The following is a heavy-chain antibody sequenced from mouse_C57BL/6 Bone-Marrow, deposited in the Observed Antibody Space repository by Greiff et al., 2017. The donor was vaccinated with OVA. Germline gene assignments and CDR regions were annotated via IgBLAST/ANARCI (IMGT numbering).Heavy chain of an antibody. CDR3: ARGRYFYYYGSSLNFDY. J-gene: IGHJ2*01. V-gene: IGHV1-42*01. D-gene: IGHD1-1*01. Sequence: VQLKQSGPELVKPGASVKISCKASGYSFTGYYMNWVKQSPEKSLEWIGEINPSTGGTTYNQKFKAKATLTVDKSSSTAYMQLKSLTSEDSVVYYCARGRYFYYYGSSLNFDYWGQGTTLTVSS. CDR2: INPSTGGT. CDR1: GYSFTGYY.